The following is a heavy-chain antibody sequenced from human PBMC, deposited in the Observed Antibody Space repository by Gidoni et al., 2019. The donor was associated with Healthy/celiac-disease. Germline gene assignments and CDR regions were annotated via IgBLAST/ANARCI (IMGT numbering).Heavy chain of an antibody. CDR1: GFTFSNAW. V-gene: IGHV3-15*01. D-gene: IGHD3-9*01. CDR2: SKSKTDGGTT. Sequence: ESGGGLVKPGGSLRLSCAASGFTFSNAWMSWVRQAPGKGLEWVGRSKSKTDGGTTDYAAPVKGRFTISRDDSKNTLYLQMNSLKTEDTAVYYCTEALGYYDILTGYYYNWFDPWGQGTLVTVSS. J-gene: IGHJ5*02. CDR3: TEALGYYDILTGYYYNWFDP.